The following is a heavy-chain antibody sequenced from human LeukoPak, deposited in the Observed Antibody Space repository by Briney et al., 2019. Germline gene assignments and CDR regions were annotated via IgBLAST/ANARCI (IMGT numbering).Heavy chain of an antibody. CDR3: ARDFYGSRPGAFDY. CDR1: GYTFTGYY. CDR2: INPNSGGT. V-gene: IGHV1-2*02. J-gene: IGHJ4*02. Sequence: GASVKVSCKTSGYTFTGYYMHWVRQAPGQGLEWMGWINPNSGGTNYAQKFQGRVTMTRDTSISTAYMELSSLRSDDTAVYYCARDFYGSRPGAFDYWGQGTLITVSS. D-gene: IGHD3-10*01.